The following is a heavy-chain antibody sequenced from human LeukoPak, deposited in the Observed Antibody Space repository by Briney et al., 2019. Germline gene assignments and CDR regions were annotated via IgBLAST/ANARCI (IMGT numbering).Heavy chain of an antibody. Sequence: GGSLRLSCAASGFTLSNYDMHWVRQATGEGLERVSGIDIAGDTYYPGSVRGRFTISRENAENSLYLQMNSLRAGDTGVYYCARTTVTSGPYWYFDPWGRGTLVTVS. J-gene: IGHJ2*01. CDR2: IDIAGDT. D-gene: IGHD4-17*01. V-gene: IGHV3-13*01. CDR1: GFTLSNYD. CDR3: ARTTVTSGPYWYFDP.